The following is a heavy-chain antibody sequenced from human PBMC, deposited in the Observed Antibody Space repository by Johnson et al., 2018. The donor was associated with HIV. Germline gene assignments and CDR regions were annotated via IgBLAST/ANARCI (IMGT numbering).Heavy chain of an antibody. D-gene: IGHD4-23*01. Sequence: QVQLVASGGGVVQPGRSLRLSCAASGFTFSDYYMSWIRQAPGKGLEWVSYISSSGCTIYYADPVQGRFTISRHNAKNSLYLQMSSLRAEDTTIYYCARALRWPNAFDIWGQGTLVTVSS. CDR2: ISSSGCTI. CDR3: ARALRWPNAFDI. V-gene: IGHV3-11*04. CDR1: GFTFSDYY. J-gene: IGHJ3*02.